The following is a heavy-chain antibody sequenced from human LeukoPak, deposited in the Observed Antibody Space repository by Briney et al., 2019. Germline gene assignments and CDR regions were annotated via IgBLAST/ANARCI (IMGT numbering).Heavy chain of an antibody. CDR2: FDPEDGET. V-gene: IGHV1-24*01. J-gene: IGHJ4*02. CDR1: GYTLTELS. Sequence: ASVKVSCKVSGYTLTELSMHWVRQAPGKGLEWMGGFDPEDGETIYAQKFQGRVTMTEDTSTDTAYMELSSLRSEDTAVYYCAGYDILTGHMAYFDYWGQGTLVTVSS. CDR3: AGYDILTGHMAYFDY. D-gene: IGHD3-9*01.